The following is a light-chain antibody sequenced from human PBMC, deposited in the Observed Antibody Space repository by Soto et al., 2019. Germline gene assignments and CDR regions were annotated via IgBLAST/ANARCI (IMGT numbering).Light chain of an antibody. CDR3: QSYDSSLSGWV. CDR1: SCNIGAGYD. J-gene: IGLJ3*02. V-gene: IGLV1-40*01. Sequence: QAVLTQPPSVSGAPGQRVPISCTGSSCNIGAGYDVHWYQQLPGTAPKLLIYGNSNRPSGVPDRFSGSKSGTSASLAITGLRAEDEADYYCQSYDSSLSGWVFGGGTKLTVL. CDR2: GNS.